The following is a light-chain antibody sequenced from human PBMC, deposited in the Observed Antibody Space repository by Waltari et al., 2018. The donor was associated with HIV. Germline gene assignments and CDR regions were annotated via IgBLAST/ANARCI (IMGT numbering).Light chain of an antibody. V-gene: IGKV1-5*03. CDR3: HQYSNYLGS. Sequence: DIHMTQSPPTLTASIGDRRTITCRASQTVGDWLAWYQQKPGEAPTLLIYRATTVENGVPSRFSGSASGTDFTLAIDSLHPDDFATYYCHQYSNYLGSFGQGTRVQLK. J-gene: IGKJ1*01. CDR1: QTVGDW. CDR2: RAT.